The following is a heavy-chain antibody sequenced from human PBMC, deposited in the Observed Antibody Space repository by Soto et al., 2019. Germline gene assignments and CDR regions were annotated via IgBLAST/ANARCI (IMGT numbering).Heavy chain of an antibody. V-gene: IGHV5-51*01. D-gene: IGHD3-9*01. Sequence: GESLKISCKGSGYSFTSYWIGWVRQMPGKGLEWMGIIYPGDSDTRYSPSFQGQVTISADKSISTAYLQWSSLKASDTAMYYCARHLTGNYDILTGYYYYYYMDVWGKGTTVTVSS. J-gene: IGHJ6*03. CDR1: GYSFTSYW. CDR3: ARHLTGNYDILTGYYYYYYMDV. CDR2: IYPGDSDT.